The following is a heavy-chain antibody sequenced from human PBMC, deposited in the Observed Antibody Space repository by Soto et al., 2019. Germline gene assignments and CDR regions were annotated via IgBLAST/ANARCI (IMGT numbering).Heavy chain of an antibody. J-gene: IGHJ4*02. V-gene: IGHV1-18*01. CDR1: GYTPTNYD. Sequence: QVPLVQSGAEVKKPGASVTVSCKTSGYTPTNYDIGWVRQAPGQGLEWMGWISAYNGNRNSAQKLQGRLTMTTDTSTKTAYMELRSLRSDDTAVSYCARALYRSGTYYAFDNWGQGTLVTVSS. CDR2: ISAYNGNR. CDR3: ARALYRSGTYYAFDN. D-gene: IGHD1-26*01.